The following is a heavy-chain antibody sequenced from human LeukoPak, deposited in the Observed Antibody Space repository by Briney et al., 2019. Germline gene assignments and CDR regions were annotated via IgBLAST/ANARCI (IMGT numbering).Heavy chain of an antibody. Sequence: GGSLRLSCAASGFTFSSYAMHWVRQAPGKGLEWVAVISYDGSNKNYADSVKGRFTISRDNSKNTLYLQMNSLRAEDAAVYYCAREPASVLMVYALDYWGQGTLVTVSS. CDR3: AREPASVLMVYALDY. V-gene: IGHV3-30-3*01. D-gene: IGHD2-8*01. CDR1: GFTFSSYA. CDR2: ISYDGSNK. J-gene: IGHJ4*02.